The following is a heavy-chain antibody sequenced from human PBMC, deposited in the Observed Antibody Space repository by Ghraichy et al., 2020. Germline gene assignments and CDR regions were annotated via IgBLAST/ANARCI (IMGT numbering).Heavy chain of an antibody. V-gene: IGHV4-34*01. Sequence: SETLSLTCAVYGGSFIGYHWSWIRQRPGKGLEWIGESNNSGSTNYNQYLKSRFTISVDTSKNQFSLRLSSVTAADTDVYYCARVELISIFGVVSIPGYYYFGVYVWCQRATVAFSS. CDR3: ARVELISIFGVVSIPGYYYFGVYV. CDR2: SNNSGST. D-gene: IGHD3-3*01. CDR1: GGSFIGYH. J-gene: IGHJ6*02.